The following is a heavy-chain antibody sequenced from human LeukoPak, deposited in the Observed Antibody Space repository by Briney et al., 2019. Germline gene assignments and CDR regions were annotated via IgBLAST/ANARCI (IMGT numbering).Heavy chain of an antibody. D-gene: IGHD3-10*01. V-gene: IGHV3-30-3*01. CDR1: GFTFSSYA. Sequence: GGSLRLSCAASGFTFSSYAMHWVRQAPGKGLEWVAVISYDGSNKYYADSVEGRFTISRDNSKNALYLQMNSLRAEDTAVYYCARDGVLLWFGELRTYYFDYWGQGTLVTVSS. CDR3: ARDGVLLWFGELRTYYFDY. J-gene: IGHJ4*02. CDR2: ISYDGSNK.